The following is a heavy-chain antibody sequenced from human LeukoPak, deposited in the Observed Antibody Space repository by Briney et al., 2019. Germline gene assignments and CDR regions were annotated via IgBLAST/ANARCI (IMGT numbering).Heavy chain of an antibody. CDR1: GFTFRSYW. CDR2: INIDGSSG. D-gene: IGHD2-2*02. V-gene: IGHV3-74*01. CDR3: GRGFSIVPAGIPDY. J-gene: IGHJ4*02. Sequence: GGSLRLSCAASGFTFRSYWMHWVRQAPGKGLVWVSRINIDGSSGSYADSVEGRFTISRDNAKNTLYLQMNSLRAEDTAVYYCGRGFSIVPAGIPDYWGLGTLVTVSS.